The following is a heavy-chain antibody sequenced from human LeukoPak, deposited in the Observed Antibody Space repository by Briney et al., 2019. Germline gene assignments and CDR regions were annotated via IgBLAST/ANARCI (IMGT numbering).Heavy chain of an antibody. J-gene: IGHJ6*03. CDR3: ARDDYDQNYYYYMDV. Sequence: SVKVSCKASGGTFSSYAISWVRQAPGQGLEWMGGIIPIFGTANYAQKFQGRVTITADESTSTAYMELSSLRSEDTAVYYCARDDYDQNYYYYMDVWGEGTTVTVSS. CDR2: IIPIFGTA. CDR1: GGTFSSYA. V-gene: IGHV1-69*01. D-gene: IGHD4-17*01.